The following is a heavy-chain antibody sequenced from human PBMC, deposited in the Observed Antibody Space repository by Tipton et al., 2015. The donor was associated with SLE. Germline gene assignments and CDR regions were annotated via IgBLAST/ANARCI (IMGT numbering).Heavy chain of an antibody. Sequence: LRLSCAVYGGSFNTYYWSWIRQPPGKGLEWIGEINRSGSTNYNPSLKSRVTISVDTSKNQFSLKLSSVTAADTAIYFCARGAYWGRGTLVTVSS. J-gene: IGHJ4*02. CDR1: GGSFNTYY. V-gene: IGHV4-34*01. CDR3: ARGAY. CDR2: INRSGST.